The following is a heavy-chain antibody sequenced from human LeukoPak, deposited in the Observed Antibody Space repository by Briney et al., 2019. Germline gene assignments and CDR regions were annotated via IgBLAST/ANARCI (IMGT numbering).Heavy chain of an antibody. Sequence: SETLSLTCTVSGGSISSGGYYWSWIRQHPGKGLEWIGYIYYNGSTYYNPSLKSRVTISVDTSKNQFSLKLSSVTAADTAVYYCATPQAYDILTGYYPGYWGQGTLVTVSS. CDR2: IYYNGST. CDR3: ATPQAYDILTGYYPGY. J-gene: IGHJ4*02. V-gene: IGHV4-31*03. D-gene: IGHD3-9*01. CDR1: GGSISSGGYY.